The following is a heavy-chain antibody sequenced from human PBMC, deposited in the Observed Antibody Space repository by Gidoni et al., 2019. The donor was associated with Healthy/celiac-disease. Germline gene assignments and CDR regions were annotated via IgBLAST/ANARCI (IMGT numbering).Heavy chain of an antibody. D-gene: IGHD2-15*01. CDR1: GYSFTSYW. CDR2: IYPGDSDT. CDR3: ARHRYCSGGSCDAGAFDI. Sequence: EVQLVQSGAEVKKPGESLKISCKGSGYSFTSYWIGWVRQMPGKGLEWMGIIYPGDSDTRYSPSFQGQVTISADKSISTAYLQWSSLKASDTAMYYCARHRYCSGGSCDAGAFDIWGQGTMVTVSS. J-gene: IGHJ3*02. V-gene: IGHV5-51*01.